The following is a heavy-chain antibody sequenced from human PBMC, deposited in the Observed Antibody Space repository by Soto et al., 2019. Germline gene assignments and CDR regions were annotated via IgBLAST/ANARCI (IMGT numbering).Heavy chain of an antibody. CDR2: IYYSGST. Sequence: QVQLQESGPGLVKPSQTLSLTCTVSGGSISSGGYYWSWIRQHPGKGLEWIGYIYYSGSTYYNPSLKSRVTISVDTAKNHFSLKLSSVTAADTAVYYCAKVRGCVDVRGVIAYYCDYWGQGTLVTVSS. J-gene: IGHJ4*02. CDR1: GGSISSGGYY. V-gene: IGHV4-31*03. D-gene: IGHD3-10*01. CDR3: AKVRGCVDVRGVIAYYCDY.